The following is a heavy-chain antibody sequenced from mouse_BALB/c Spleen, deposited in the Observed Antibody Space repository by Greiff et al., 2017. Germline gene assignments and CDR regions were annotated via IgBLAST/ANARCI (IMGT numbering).Heavy chain of an antibody. Sequence: EVKLMESGGGLVKPGGSLKLSCAASGFAFSSYDMSWVRQTPEKRLEWVAYISSGGGSTYYPDTVKGRFTISRDNAKNTLYLQMSSLKSEDTAMYYCARQGAYGYETWFAYWGQGTLVTVSA. D-gene: IGHD2-2*01. V-gene: IGHV5-12-1*01. J-gene: IGHJ3*01. CDR1: GFAFSSYD. CDR2: ISSGGGST. CDR3: ARQGAYGYETWFAY.